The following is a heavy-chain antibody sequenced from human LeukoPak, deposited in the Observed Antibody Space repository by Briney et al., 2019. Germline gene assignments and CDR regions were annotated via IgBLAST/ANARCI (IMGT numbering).Heavy chain of an antibody. CDR2: IRYDGSNK. CDR1: GFTFSSYG. V-gene: IGHV3-30*02. J-gene: IGHJ4*02. D-gene: IGHD3-22*01. Sequence: GGSLRLSCAASGFTFSSYGMHWVRQAPGKGLEWVAFIRYDGSNKYYADSVKGRFTISRDNSKNTLYLQMNSLRAEDTAVYYCAKTTRRVSGYLDYWGQGTLVTVSS. CDR3: AKTTRRVSGYLDY.